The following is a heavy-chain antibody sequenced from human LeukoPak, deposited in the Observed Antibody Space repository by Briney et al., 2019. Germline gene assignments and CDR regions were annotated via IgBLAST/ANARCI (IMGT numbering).Heavy chain of an antibody. CDR1: GFTFSSYG. CDR2: IWYDGSNK. J-gene: IGHJ4*02. CDR3: ARVGNAYYFDY. Sequence: PGGSLRLSCAASGFTFSSYGMHWVRQAPGKGLEWVAVIWYDGSNKYYADSVKGRFTISRDNSENTLYLQMNSLRAEDTAVYYCARVGNAYYFDYWGQGTLVTVSS. D-gene: IGHD4-23*01. V-gene: IGHV3-33*01.